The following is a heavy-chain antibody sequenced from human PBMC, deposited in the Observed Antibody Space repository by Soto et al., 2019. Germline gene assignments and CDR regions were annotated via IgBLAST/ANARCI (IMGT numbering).Heavy chain of an antibody. Sequence: GGSLRLSCAASGFSFSSYGMHWVRQAPGKGLEWVAVISYDGSNKYYADSVQSRFTISRDNSKNTLNLQMNSLRVEDTAVYFCAKEASVSFFAYYYYGMDVWGQGTTVTVSS. V-gene: IGHV3-30*18. J-gene: IGHJ6*02. CDR3: AKEASVSFFAYYYYGMDV. D-gene: IGHD3-3*01. CDR1: GFSFSSYG. CDR2: ISYDGSNK.